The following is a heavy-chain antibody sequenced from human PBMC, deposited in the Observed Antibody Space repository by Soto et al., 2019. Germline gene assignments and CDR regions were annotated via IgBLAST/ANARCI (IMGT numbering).Heavy chain of an antibody. CDR2: IYASGST. CDR3: ARSAIPRGGWFRP. J-gene: IGHJ5*02. CDR1: DDSLSTYY. V-gene: IGHV4-4*07. Sequence: SETLSLTCNVSDDSLSTYYWSWIRQPAGKELEWIGRIYASGSTNYNPSLKGRVSMSVDTSKKQFSLRMISVTAADTAMYYYARSAIPRGGWFRPWGQGVLVTVSS. D-gene: IGHD2-21*01.